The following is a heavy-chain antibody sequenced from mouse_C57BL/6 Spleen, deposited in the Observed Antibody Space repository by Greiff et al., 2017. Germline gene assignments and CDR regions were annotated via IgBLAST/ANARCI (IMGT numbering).Heavy chain of an antibody. J-gene: IGHJ4*01. CDR1: GYSFTDYY. CDR3: AVYYGNYHYYYAMDY. Sequence: VQLQQSGPELVKPGASVKISCKASGYSFTDYYMNWVKQSHGKGLEWIGVINPNYGTTSYNQKFKGKATLTVDQSSSTAYMQLNSLTSEDSAVYYCAVYYGNYHYYYAMDYWGQGTSVTVSS. CDR2: INPNYGTT. D-gene: IGHD2-1*01. V-gene: IGHV1-39*01.